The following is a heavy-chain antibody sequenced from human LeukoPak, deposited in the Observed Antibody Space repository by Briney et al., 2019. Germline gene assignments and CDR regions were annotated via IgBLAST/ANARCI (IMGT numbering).Heavy chain of an antibody. V-gene: IGHV3-23*01. CDR3: AKDSGWILFDD. D-gene: IGHD2-2*03. Sequence: GGSLRLSCAASGFTFSSYWMNWVRQAPGKGLEWVSGIIPSGGTTYYADSVKGRFTISRGNSQNTMYLQMNSLRAEDTALYFCAKDSGWILFDDWGQGTPVTVSS. J-gene: IGHJ4*02. CDR1: GFTFSSYW. CDR2: IIPSGGTT.